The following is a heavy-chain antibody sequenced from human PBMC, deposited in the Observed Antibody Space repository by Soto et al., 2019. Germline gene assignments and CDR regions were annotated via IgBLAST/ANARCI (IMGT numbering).Heavy chain of an antibody. V-gene: IGHV3-30*18. D-gene: IGHD6-13*01. Sequence: GGSLRLSCAASGFTFSSYGMHWVRQAPGKGLEWVAVISYDGSNKYYADSVKGRFTISRDNSKNTLYLQMNSLRAEDTAVYYCAKGGSSSWREYSQHWGQGTLVTVSS. CDR1: GFTFSSYG. J-gene: IGHJ1*01. CDR2: ISYDGSNK. CDR3: AKGGSSSWREYSQH.